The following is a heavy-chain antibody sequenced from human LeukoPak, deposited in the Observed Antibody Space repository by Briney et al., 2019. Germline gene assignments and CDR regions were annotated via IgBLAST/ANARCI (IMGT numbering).Heavy chain of an antibody. D-gene: IGHD3-10*01. CDR1: GYTFNSYG. Sequence: ASVKVSCKASGYTFNSYGITWVRQAPGQGLEWMGWISAYNGNTKYAQKLQGRVTMTTDTSTSSAYMELRSPRSDDTAVYYCARDRYYGSGSYGHWFDSWGQGTLVTVSS. CDR2: ISAYNGNT. V-gene: IGHV1-18*01. CDR3: ARDRYYGSGSYGHWFDS. J-gene: IGHJ5*01.